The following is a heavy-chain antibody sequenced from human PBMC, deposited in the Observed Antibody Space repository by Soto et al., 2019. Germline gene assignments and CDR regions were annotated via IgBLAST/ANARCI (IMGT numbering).Heavy chain of an antibody. J-gene: IGHJ4*02. CDR1: GYTFTSYY. D-gene: IGHD3-3*01. CDR3: ARVPSRIAIFGVAPYFDY. V-gene: IGHV1-46*01. CDR2: INPSGGST. Sequence: GASVKVSCKASGYTFTSYYMHWVRQAPGQGLEWMGIINPSGGSTSYAQKFQGRVTMTRDTSTSTVYMELSSLRSEDTAVYYCARVPSRIAIFGVAPYFDYWGQGTLVTVSS.